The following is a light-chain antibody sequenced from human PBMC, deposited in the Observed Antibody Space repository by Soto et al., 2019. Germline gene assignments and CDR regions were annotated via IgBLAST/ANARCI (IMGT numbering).Light chain of an antibody. J-gene: IGKJ5*01. CDR2: DVF. CDR1: QTISSW. Sequence: DIQMTQSPSTLCGSVGDRGTITWRASQTISSWLAWYQQSPGKAPHVVIYDVFRLPSGVPSRFTGGGSGTEFTLTISNIQAEDFGSYFCHHYNGLPNTFGPGTRLEIK. CDR3: HHYNGLPNT. V-gene: IGKV1-5*01.